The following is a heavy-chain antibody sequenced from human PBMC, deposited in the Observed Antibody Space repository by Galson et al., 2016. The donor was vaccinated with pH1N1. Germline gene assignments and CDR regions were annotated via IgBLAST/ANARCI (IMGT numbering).Heavy chain of an antibody. CDR3: ARHGDTSGGDAFDM. Sequence: QSGAEVKKPGESLMISCEGSGYNFAKYWIAWVRQMPGKGLERMGIVYPGDSDTTYSPSFQGHVTISADKSKSSVYLQWRSLKASDTDMYYCARHGDTSGGDAFDMWGQGTLVTISS. V-gene: IGHV5-51*01. J-gene: IGHJ3*02. D-gene: IGHD2-21*02. CDR1: GYNFAKYW. CDR2: VYPGDSDT.